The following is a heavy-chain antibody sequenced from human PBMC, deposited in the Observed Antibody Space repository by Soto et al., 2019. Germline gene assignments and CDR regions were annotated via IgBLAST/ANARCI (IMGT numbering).Heavy chain of an antibody. V-gene: IGHV3-11*06. CDR2: ISSSSSTT. D-gene: IGHD3-10*01. CDR3: ARVLSYYGSGSYPMDV. CDR1: GFTFSDYY. Sequence: PGGSLRLSCAAPGFTFSDYYMSWIRQAPGKGLEWVSYISSSSSTTNYADSVKGRFTISRDNAKNSLYLQMNSLRAEDTAVYYCARVLSYYGSGSYPMDVWGQGTTVTVSS. J-gene: IGHJ6*02.